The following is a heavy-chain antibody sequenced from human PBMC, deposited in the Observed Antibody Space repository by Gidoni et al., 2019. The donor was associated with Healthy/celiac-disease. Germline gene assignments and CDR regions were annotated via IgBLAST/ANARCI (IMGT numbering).Heavy chain of an antibody. Sequence: QLQLQASGPGLVKPSETLSLTCTVSGGSISSSSYYWGWIRQPPGQGLEWIGSIYYSGSTYYNPSLKSRVTISVDTSKNQFSLKLSSVTAADTAVYYCARQGDTAMVPLDYWGQGTLVTVSS. CDR1: GGSISSSSYY. V-gene: IGHV4-39*01. CDR3: ARQGDTAMVPLDY. CDR2: IYYSGST. J-gene: IGHJ4*02. D-gene: IGHD5-18*01.